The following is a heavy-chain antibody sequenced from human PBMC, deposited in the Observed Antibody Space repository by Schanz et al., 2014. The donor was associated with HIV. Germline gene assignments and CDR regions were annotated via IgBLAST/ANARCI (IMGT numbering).Heavy chain of an antibody. CDR3: AREYYSRNWNWFDP. Sequence: QEQLVESGGGVVQPGKSLRLSCAASGFTFRNFGMHWVRQAPGKGLEWVAVIWYDGTNIDYADSVKGRFTVSRDNSKNMSYLQMNSLRAEDTAVYYCAREYYSRNWNWFDPWGQGTLVTVSS. D-gene: IGHD6-13*01. CDR2: IWYDGTNI. V-gene: IGHV3-33*01. J-gene: IGHJ5*02. CDR1: GFTFRNFG.